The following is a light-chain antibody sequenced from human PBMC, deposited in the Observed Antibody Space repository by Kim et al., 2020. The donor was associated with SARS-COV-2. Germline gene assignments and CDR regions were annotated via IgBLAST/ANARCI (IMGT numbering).Light chain of an antibody. J-gene: IGLJ2*01. Sequence: KTIPCSQPKPGRAPVLFTFYDDNRRAGFPGRFSGTNSGNTAPLTISRVEAGDEADYHCQVWDGSSDHPVFGGGTQLTVL. V-gene: IGLV3-21*04. CDR1: KT. CDR3: QVWDGSSDHPV. CDR2: YDD.